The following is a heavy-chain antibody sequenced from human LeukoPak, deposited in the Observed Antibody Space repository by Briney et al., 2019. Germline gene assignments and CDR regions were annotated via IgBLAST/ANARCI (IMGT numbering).Heavy chain of an antibody. V-gene: IGHV4-59*01. CDR1: GGSISSYY. J-gene: IGHJ3*02. CDR3: ARVSRDYGGAFDI. Sequence: SETLSLTCTVSGGSISSYYWSWIQQPPGKGLEWIGYIYYSGSTNYNPSLKSRVTISVDTSKNQFSLKLSSVTAADTAVYYCARVSRDYGGAFDIWGQGTMVTVSS. D-gene: IGHD4-17*01. CDR2: IYYSGST.